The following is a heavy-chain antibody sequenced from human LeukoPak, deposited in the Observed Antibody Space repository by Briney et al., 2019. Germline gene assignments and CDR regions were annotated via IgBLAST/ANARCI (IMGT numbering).Heavy chain of an antibody. CDR3: AKDRAPGIAGYYFDY. V-gene: IGHV3-23*01. J-gene: IGHJ4*02. CDR2: ISGSGGST. CDR1: GFTFSSYA. Sequence: GSLRLSCAASGFTFSSYAMSWVRQAPGKGLEWVSAISGSGGSTYYADSVKGRFTISRDNSKNTLYLQMNSLRAEDTAVYYCAKDRAPGIAGYYFDYWGRGTLVTVSS. D-gene: IGHD6-13*01.